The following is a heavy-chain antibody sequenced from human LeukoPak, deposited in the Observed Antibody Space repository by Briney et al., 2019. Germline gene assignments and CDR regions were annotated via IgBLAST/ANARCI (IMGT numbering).Heavy chain of an antibody. CDR1: GFTFSSYA. J-gene: IGHJ4*02. Sequence: GGSLRLSCAASGFTFSSYAMHWVRQGPGKGLEWVALVSYDGGSKYYADSVKGRITISRDNSKNTLHLQLNSLSTEDTAVYYCARVKGGIAAAGNYFDYWGQGTLVTVSS. CDR3: ARVKGGIAAAGNYFDY. V-gene: IGHV3-30-3*01. D-gene: IGHD6-13*01. CDR2: VSYDGGSK.